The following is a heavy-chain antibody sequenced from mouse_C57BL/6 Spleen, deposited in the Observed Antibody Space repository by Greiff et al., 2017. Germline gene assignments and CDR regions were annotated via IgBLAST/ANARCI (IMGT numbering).Heavy chain of an antibody. Sequence: VQLQQPGAELVKPGASVKLSCKASGYTFTSYWMHWVKQRPGQGLEWIGMIHPNSGSTHYNEKFKSKATLTVDKSSSTAYMQLSSLTSEDSAVYYCARLGQGYYLDYWGQGTTLTVSS. CDR2: IHPNSGST. CDR1: GYTFTSYW. V-gene: IGHV1-64*01. D-gene: IGHD4-1*01. CDR3: ARLGQGYYLDY. J-gene: IGHJ2*01.